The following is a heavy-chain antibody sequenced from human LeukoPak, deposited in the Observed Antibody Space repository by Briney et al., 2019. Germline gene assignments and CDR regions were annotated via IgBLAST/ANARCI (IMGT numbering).Heavy chain of an antibody. D-gene: IGHD5-12*01. Sequence: GGSLRLSCAASGFAFSSYAMSWVRQAPGKGLEWVSAISGSGGSTYYADSVKGRFTISRDNSKNTLYLQMNSLRAEDTAVYYCAKSGYSGYETFDYWGQGTLATVSS. CDR1: GFAFSSYA. J-gene: IGHJ4*02. CDR3: AKSGYSGYETFDY. CDR2: ISGSGGST. V-gene: IGHV3-23*01.